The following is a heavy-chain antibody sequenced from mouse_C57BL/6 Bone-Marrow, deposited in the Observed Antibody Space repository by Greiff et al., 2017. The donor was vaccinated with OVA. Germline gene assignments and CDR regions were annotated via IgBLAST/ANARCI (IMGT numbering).Heavy chain of an antibody. CDR3: ARRNYGSSPYAMDY. D-gene: IGHD1-1*01. Sequence: EVQGVESGGDLVKPGGSLKLSCAASGFTFSSYGMSWVRQTPDKRLEWVATISSGGSYTSYPDSVKGRFTISRDNAKNTLYLQMSSLTSEYTAKYYCARRNYGSSPYAMDYWGQGTSVTVSS. V-gene: IGHV5-6*01. CDR2: ISSGGSYT. CDR1: GFTFSSYG. J-gene: IGHJ4*01.